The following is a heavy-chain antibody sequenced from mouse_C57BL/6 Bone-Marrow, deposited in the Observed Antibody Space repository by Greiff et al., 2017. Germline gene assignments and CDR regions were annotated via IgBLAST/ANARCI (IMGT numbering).Heavy chain of an antibody. CDR3: TGGAWFAY. V-gene: IGHV6-3*01. J-gene: IGHJ3*01. Sequence: EAKLQESGGGLVQPGGSMKLSCVASGFTFSNYWMNWVRQSTEKGLEWVAQIRLKSDNYATHYAESVKGRFTISRDDSKSSVYLQMNNLRAEDTGIYYCTGGAWFAYWGQGTLVTVSA. CDR1: GFTFSNYW. CDR2: IRLKSDNYAT.